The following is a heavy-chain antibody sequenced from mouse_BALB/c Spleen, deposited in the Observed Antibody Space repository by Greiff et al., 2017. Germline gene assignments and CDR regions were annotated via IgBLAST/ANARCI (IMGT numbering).Heavy chain of an antibody. D-gene: IGHD2-1*01. CDR1: GFTFSNYW. V-gene: IGHV6-6*02. Sequence: EVQLQQSGGGLVQPGGSMKLSCVASGFTFSNYWMNWVRQSPEKGLEWVAEIRLKSNNYATHYAESVKGRFTISRDDSKSSVYLQMNNLRAEDTGIYYCTRDGNYPFDYWGQGTTLTVSS. J-gene: IGHJ2*01. CDR3: TRDGNYPFDY. CDR2: IRLKSNNYAT.